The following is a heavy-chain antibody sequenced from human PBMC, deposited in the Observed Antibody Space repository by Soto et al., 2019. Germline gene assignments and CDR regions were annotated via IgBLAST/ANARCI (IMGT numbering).Heavy chain of an antibody. Sequence: EVQLVESGGGLVQPGGSLRLYCAASGFTFSNYWMHWVRQSPGKGLVWVSRIKTDGSDTHYADSVTGRFTISRDNAKNTLYLQMNSLRDEDTAVYYCARPRTSDWAYDIWGQGTMVIVSS. J-gene: IGHJ3*02. CDR2: IKTDGSDT. CDR3: ARPRTSDWAYDI. D-gene: IGHD3-9*01. V-gene: IGHV3-74*01. CDR1: GFTFSNYW.